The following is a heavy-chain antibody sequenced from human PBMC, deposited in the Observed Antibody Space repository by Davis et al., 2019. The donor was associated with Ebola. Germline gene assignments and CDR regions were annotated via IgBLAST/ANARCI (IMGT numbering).Heavy chain of an antibody. V-gene: IGHV3-30*03. CDR1: GFTFSSYG. D-gene: IGHD3-16*01. CDR3: ARDRPLDFFFGDYYGMDV. J-gene: IGHJ6*02. Sequence: GESLKISCAASGFTFSSYGMHWVRQAPSKGLEWVAVISYDGSNKYYADSVKGRFTISRDNAKNTLYLQMNSLRAEDTAVYYCARDRPLDFFFGDYYGMDVWGQGTTVTVSS. CDR2: ISYDGSNK.